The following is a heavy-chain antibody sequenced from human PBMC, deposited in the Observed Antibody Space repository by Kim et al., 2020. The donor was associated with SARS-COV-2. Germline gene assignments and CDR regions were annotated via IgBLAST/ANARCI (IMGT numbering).Heavy chain of an antibody. Sequence: GGSLRLSCAASGFTVSNNYMSWVRQAPGKGLESVSVIYSGGSTYYADSVKGRFTISRDNSKNTLYLQMNSLRAEDTAVYYCARDHARSDYYGMDVWGQGTAVTVSS. CDR2: IYSGGST. CDR3: ARDHARSDYYGMDV. J-gene: IGHJ6*02. V-gene: IGHV3-53*01. CDR1: GFTVSNNY.